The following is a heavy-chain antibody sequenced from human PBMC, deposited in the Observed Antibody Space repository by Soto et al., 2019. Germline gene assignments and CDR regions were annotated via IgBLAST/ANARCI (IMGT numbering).Heavy chain of an antibody. D-gene: IGHD5-18*01. CDR1: GGTFSSYA. CDR2: IIPIFGTA. V-gene: IGHV1-69*06. J-gene: IGHJ4*02. CDR3: ARGGYSYGPAGDYFDY. Sequence: SVKVSCKASGGTFSSYAVSWVRQAPGQGLEWMGGIIPIFGTANYAQKFQGRVTITADKSTSTAYMELSSLRSEDTAVYYCARGGYSYGPAGDYFDYWGQGTLVTVSS.